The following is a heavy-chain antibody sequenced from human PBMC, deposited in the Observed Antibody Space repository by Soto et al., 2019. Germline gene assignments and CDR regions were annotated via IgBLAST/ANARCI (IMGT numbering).Heavy chain of an antibody. CDR1: GGSFSGYY. J-gene: IGHJ4*02. CDR3: ASYAGGYRYGETGGDY. Sequence: QVQLQQWGAGLLKPSETLSLTCAVYGGSFSGYYWCWIRQPPGKGLEWIGEINHSGSTNYKPSVKRRFTISVDTSKNPSALKLSSVTAADTAEYYGASYAGGYRYGETGGDYWGQGTLVTVSS. CDR2: INHSGST. D-gene: IGHD5-18*01. V-gene: IGHV4-34*01.